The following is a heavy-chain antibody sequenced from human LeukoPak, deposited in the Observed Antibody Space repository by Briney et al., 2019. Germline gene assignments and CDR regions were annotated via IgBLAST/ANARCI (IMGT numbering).Heavy chain of an antibody. CDR2: IVYSGST. J-gene: IGHJ4*02. Sequence: SETLSLTCTISGGSISSSNYYWGWIRQPPGKGLDWIGSIVYSGSTNYNPSLESRATISVDRSKNQFSLKLSSVTATDTAVYYCARYIVGSMSDYWGQGTLVTVSS. V-gene: IGHV4-39*01. D-gene: IGHD1-26*01. CDR3: ARYIVGSMSDY. CDR1: GGSISSSNYY.